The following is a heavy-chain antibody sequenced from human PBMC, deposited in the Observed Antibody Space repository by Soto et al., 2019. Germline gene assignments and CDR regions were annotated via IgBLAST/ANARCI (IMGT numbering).Heavy chain of an antibody. V-gene: IGHV3-21*01. CDR2: ISSSSSYI. Sequence: GSSLRLSCAASGFTFSSYSMNWVRQSPGKGLEWVSSISSSSSYIYYADSVKGRFTISRDNAKNSLYLQMNSLRAEDTAVYYCARSAAVRGVIRGINDYYYGMDVWGQGTTVTVSS. J-gene: IGHJ6*02. D-gene: IGHD3-10*01. CDR3: ARSAAVRGVIRGINDYYYGMDV. CDR1: GFTFSSYS.